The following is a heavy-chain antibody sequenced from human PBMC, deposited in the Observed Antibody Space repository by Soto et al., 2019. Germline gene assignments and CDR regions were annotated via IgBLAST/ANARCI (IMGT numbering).Heavy chain of an antibody. V-gene: IGHV1-18*04. J-gene: IGHJ4*02. CDR1: GYTFTNYG. CDR3: ARVDVLRFLDWLI. D-gene: IGHD3-3*01. Sequence: ASVKVSCKASGYTFTNYGISWVRQAPGQGLEWMGWISAYNGNTNYAQNLQGRVTMTTDTSTSTAYMELRSLRSDDTAVYHCARVDVLRFLDWLIWGKGNLVTVSS. CDR2: ISAYNGNT.